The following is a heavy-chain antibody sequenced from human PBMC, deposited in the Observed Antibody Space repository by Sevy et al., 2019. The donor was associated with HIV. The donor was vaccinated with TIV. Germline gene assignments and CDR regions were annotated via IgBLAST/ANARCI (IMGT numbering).Heavy chain of an antibody. V-gene: IGHV4-59*08. D-gene: IGHD1-26*01. Sequence: NPSETLSLTCTVSGGSITSLYWNWIRQPPGKGLEWIANIYYNGHINYNPSLKSRVTLSLVTSKNQFSLRLSSVTAADTAMYYCAGENAWGRGYSWGQGTLVTVSS. CDR3: AGENAWGRGYS. J-gene: IGHJ4*02. CDR2: IYYNGHI. CDR1: GGSITSLY.